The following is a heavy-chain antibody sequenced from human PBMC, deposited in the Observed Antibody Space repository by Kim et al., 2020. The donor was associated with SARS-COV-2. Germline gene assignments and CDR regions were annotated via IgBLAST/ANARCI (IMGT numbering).Heavy chain of an antibody. J-gene: IGHJ4*02. CDR2: NNDGTNA. CDR3: TTAFEF. V-gene: IGHV3-74*01. Sequence: NNDGTNACYADSVEGRFTISRHNAKNTVYLQMNSLGAEDTAVYYCTTAFEFWGQGTLVTVSS.